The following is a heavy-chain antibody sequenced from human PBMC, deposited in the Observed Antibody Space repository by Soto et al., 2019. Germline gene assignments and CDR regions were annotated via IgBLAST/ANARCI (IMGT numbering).Heavy chain of an antibody. CDR1: GGTFSSYA. CDR2: IIPIFGTA. CDR3: AREGYCSGGSCYFDY. J-gene: IGHJ4*02. D-gene: IGHD2-15*01. V-gene: IGHV1-69*13. Sequence: SVKVSCKASGGTFSSYAISWVRQAPGQGLEWMGGIIPIFGTANYAQKFQGRVTITADESTSTAYMELSSLRSEDTAVYYCAREGYCSGGSCYFDYWGQGTLVTVSS.